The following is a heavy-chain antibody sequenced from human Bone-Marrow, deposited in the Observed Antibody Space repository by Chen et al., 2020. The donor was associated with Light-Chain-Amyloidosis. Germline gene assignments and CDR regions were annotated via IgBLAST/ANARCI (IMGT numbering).Heavy chain of an antibody. J-gene: IGHJ6*03. Sequence: EVQLLDSGEGLVQPGGSLRLSCVASGFTFSNYAMSWVRKAPGKGLEWIASLVGTGGSTYNAYSVQGRFTISRDTSKNTLYLQMSSLRVEDTALYFCAKQSIQGPAFYYNYMDVWCKGTTVTVSS. V-gene: IGHV3-23*01. CDR3: AKQSIQGPAFYYNYMDV. CDR2: LVGTGGST. CDR1: GFTFSNYA. D-gene: IGHD2-15*01.